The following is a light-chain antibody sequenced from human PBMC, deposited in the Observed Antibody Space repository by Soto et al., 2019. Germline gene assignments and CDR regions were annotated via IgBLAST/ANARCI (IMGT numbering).Light chain of an antibody. CDR1: RSVLYRSNNKNY. Sequence: DIVMTQSPDSLAVSLGERATINCKSSRSVLYRSNNKNYLAWYQQKPGQPPRLLIYWASTRESGVPDRFSGSGSWTEFTLTISSLQSEDFAVYYCQQYNTWPPITFGQGTRLEIK. V-gene: IGKV4-1*01. J-gene: IGKJ5*01. CDR2: WAS. CDR3: QQYNTWPPIT.